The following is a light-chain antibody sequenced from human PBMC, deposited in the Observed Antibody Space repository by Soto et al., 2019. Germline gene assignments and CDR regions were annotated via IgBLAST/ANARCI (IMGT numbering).Light chain of an antibody. CDR1: QSVLYSSNNKNY. Sequence: DIVMTQSPDSLAVSLGERATINCKSSQSVLYSSNNKNYLAWYQQKPGQPPKLLIYWASTRESGVPDRFSGSGSGTDFTLTISSLQAEDVAVYYCQQYYSTPRSTFGQGTQLELK. V-gene: IGKV4-1*01. J-gene: IGKJ2*01. CDR2: WAS. CDR3: QQYYSTPRST.